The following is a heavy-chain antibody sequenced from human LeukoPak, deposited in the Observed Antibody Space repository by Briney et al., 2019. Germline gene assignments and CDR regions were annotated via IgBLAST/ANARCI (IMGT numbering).Heavy chain of an antibody. CDR3: ARARGMITFGGVIVQYHFDY. CDR2: INHSGST. D-gene: IGHD3-16*02. CDR1: GGSFSGYY. J-gene: IGHJ4*02. Sequence: PSETLSLTCAVYGGSFSGYYWSWIRQPPGKGLEWIGEINHSGSTNYNPSLKSRVTISVDTSKNHFSLKLSSVTAADTAVYYCARARGMITFGGVIVQYHFDYWGQGTLVTVSS. V-gene: IGHV4-34*01.